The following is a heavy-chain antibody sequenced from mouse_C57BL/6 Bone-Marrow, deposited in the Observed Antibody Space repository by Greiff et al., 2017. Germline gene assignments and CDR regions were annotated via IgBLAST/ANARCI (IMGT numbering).Heavy chain of an antibody. V-gene: IGHV14-1*01. CDR3: GLYYGSILMDY. CDR1: GFTINDYY. J-gene: IGHJ4*01. CDR2: IDPEDGDT. D-gene: IGHD1-1*01. Sequence: EVKLQQSGAELVRPGASVTLSCTASGFTINDYYMHWVTHRPEQGLEWIGRIDPEDGDTEYAPKFQDKATMTADTSSNTAVLQLSSLTSEDTAGYYCGLYYGSILMDYWGQGSSVTVSS.